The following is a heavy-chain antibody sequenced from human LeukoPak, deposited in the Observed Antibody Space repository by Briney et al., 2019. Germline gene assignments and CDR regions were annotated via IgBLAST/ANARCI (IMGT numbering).Heavy chain of an antibody. V-gene: IGHV3-21*01. CDR3: ARGSGSSSQQTRDY. CDR2: ISSSSSYI. CDR1: GFTFSSYS. J-gene: IGHJ4*02. D-gene: IGHD6-13*01. Sequence: PGGALRLSCAASGFTFSSYSMNWVRQAPGKGLEWVSSISSSSSYIYYADSVKGRFTISRDNAKNSLYLQMNSLRAEDTAVYYCARGSGSSSQQTRDYWAQGTLVTVSS.